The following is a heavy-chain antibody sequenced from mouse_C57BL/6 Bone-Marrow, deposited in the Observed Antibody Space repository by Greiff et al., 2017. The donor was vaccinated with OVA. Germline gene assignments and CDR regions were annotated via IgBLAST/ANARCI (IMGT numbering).Heavy chain of an antibody. Sequence: EVQRVESGGGLVQPKGSLKLSCAASGFTFTTYAMHWVRQAPGQGLEWVARIRSKSSNNETYYADSGKDRFTISRDDPPSMLYLQMNNLKTEDTAMYYCVSDCSNYVFFAYWGQGTLVTVSA. CDR1: GFTFTTYA. CDR2: IRSKSSNNET. J-gene: IGHJ3*01. CDR3: VSDCSNYVFFAY. D-gene: IGHD2-5*01. V-gene: IGHV10-3*01.